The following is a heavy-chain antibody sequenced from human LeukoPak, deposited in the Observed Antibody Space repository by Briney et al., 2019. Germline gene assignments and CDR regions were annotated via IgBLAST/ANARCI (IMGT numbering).Heavy chain of an antibody. CDR1: GDSINSNNYY. V-gene: IGHV4-39*01. D-gene: IGHD1-14*01. Sequence: SETLSFTCSVSGDSINSNNYYWGWIRQPPGKGLEWIASIYYSGSTFYNPSLKSRVTMSVDTSKNQFSLNLTSVTAADTAVYYCAGSRTGGWFDPWGQGTLVTVSS. J-gene: IGHJ5*02. CDR2: IYYSGST. CDR3: AGSRTGGWFDP.